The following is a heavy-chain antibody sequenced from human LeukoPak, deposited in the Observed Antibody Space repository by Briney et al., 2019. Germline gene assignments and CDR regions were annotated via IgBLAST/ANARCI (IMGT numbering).Heavy chain of an antibody. CDR3: ARDSGTTGEVKFDP. J-gene: IGHJ5*02. CDR2: IYHSGST. D-gene: IGHD1-7*01. V-gene: IGHV4-38-2*02. Sequence: SETLSLTCTVSGYSISSGYYWGWIRPPPGKGLEWIGRIYHSGSTYYNPSLKSRVTISVDTSKNQFSLKLSSVTAADTAVYYCARDSGTTGEVKFDPWGQGTLVTVSS. CDR1: GYSISSGYY.